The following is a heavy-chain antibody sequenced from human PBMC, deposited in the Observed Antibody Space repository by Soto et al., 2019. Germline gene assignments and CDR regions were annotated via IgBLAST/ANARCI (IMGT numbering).Heavy chain of an antibody. CDR2: IYYSGST. Sequence: QVQLQELGPGLVKPSQTLSLTCTVSGGSISSGGYYWSWIRQHPGKGLEWIGYIYYSGSTYYNPSLKSRVTISVDTSKNQFSLKLSSVTAADTAVYYYARENGGNSRDYIPDYWGQGTLVTVSS. CDR1: GGSISSGGYY. CDR3: ARENGGNSRDYIPDY. J-gene: IGHJ4*02. D-gene: IGHD2-21*02. V-gene: IGHV4-31*03.